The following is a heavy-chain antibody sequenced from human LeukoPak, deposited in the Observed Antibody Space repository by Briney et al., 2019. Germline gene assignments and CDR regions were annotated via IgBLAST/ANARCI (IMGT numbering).Heavy chain of an antibody. D-gene: IGHD3-22*01. CDR2: ISAYNGNT. J-gene: IGHJ4*03. Sequence: ASVKVSCKASGYTFTSYGISWVRQAPGQGLEWMGWISAYNGNTNYAQKLQGRVTMTTDTSTSTAYMELRSLRSDDTAVYYCARTTYYYDSSGYYAYYFDYWGQGTTVTVSS. CDR1: GYTFTSYG. V-gene: IGHV1-18*01. CDR3: ARTTYYYDSSGYYAYYFDY.